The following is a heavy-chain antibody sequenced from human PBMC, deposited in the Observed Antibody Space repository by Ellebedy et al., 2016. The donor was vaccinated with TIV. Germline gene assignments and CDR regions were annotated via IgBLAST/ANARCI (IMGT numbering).Heavy chain of an antibody. D-gene: IGHD6-19*01. J-gene: IGHJ4*02. Sequence: MPSETLSLTCSVSGGSIDRRGYSWDSSRQPHGKGLEWIGSFSDSVSTFYNPSLKSRIRISVETSKNQFSLKLRSVTAADTAVYYCATEIPVAARIEFWGQGALVTVSS. CDR2: FSDSVST. V-gene: IGHV4-39*02. CDR1: GGSIDRRGYS. CDR3: ATEIPVAARIEF.